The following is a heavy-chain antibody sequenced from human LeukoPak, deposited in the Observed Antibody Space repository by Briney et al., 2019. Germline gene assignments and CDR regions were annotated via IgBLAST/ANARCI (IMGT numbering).Heavy chain of an antibody. CDR3: ARVGSNYYDSSGYLI. CDR1: GFTFSSYW. CDR2: IKQDGSEK. D-gene: IGHD3-22*01. Sequence: GGSLRLSCAASGFTFSSYWMSWVRQAPGKGLEWVANIKQDGSEKYYVDSVKGRFTISRDNAKNSLYLQMNSLRAEDTAVYYCARVGSNYYDSSGYLIWGQGTLATVSS. J-gene: IGHJ4*02. V-gene: IGHV3-7*01.